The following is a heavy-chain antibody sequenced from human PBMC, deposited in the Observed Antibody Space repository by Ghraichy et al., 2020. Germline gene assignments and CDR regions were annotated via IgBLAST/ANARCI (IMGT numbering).Heavy chain of an antibody. CDR2: IYIDGTT. CDR1: GLSVSHNF. V-gene: IGHV3-53*01. Sequence: GGSLRLSCVASGLSVSHNFLAWVRQTPEKGLEWVASIYIDGTTFYADSVRGRFTVSKDLSRDTVDLQMNYLRPDDTATYFCTRSTGGLGHDPFDLWGRGTLVTVS. D-gene: IGHD2-2*01. J-gene: IGHJ3*01. CDR3: TRSTGGLGHDPFDL.